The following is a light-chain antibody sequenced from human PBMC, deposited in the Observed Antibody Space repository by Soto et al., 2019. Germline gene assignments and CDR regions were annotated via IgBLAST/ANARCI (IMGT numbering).Light chain of an antibody. Sequence: EIVLTQSPGTLSLSPGERATLSCRASQSLSSSFLAWYQQKPGQAPSLLMYGASNRAPGIPDRFSGSGSGKDFTLTISGLEPEAFVVYYCQQYGNTITFGHGTRLEIK. CDR1: QSLSSSF. J-gene: IGKJ5*01. CDR3: QQYGNTIT. V-gene: IGKV3-20*01. CDR2: GAS.